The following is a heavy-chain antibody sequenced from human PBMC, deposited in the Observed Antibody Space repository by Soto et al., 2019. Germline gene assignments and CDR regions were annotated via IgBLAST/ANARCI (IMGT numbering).Heavy chain of an antibody. CDR1: GGSISSISYY. Sequence: SETLSLTCTVSGGSISSISYYWGWIRQPPGKGLEWIGSIYYSGSTYYNPSLKSRVTISVGTSKNQFSLKVTSVTAADTAVYYCARLHGYCISSSCHGHYAMDVWGQGTTVTVS. J-gene: IGHJ6*02. D-gene: IGHD2-2*01. V-gene: IGHV4-39*01. CDR3: ARLHGYCISSSCHGHYAMDV. CDR2: IYYSGST.